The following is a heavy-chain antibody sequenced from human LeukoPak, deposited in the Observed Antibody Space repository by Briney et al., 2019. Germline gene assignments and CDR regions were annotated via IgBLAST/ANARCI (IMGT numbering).Heavy chain of an antibody. Sequence: PGGSLRLSCAASGFTFSSYEMNWVRQAPGKGREGVSYISSSGSTIYYADSVKGRFTISRDNAKNSLYLQMNSLSAEDTAVYYCARDYSSSWYGSLDYWGQGTLVTVSS. CDR2: ISSSGSTI. V-gene: IGHV3-48*03. CDR3: ARDYSSSWYGSLDY. CDR1: GFTFSSYE. D-gene: IGHD6-13*01. J-gene: IGHJ4*02.